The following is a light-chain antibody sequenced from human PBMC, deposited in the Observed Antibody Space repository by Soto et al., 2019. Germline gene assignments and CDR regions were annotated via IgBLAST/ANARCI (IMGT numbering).Light chain of an antibody. Sequence: EIVLTQSPGTLSLSPGERATLSCRASQSVSSSYLAWYQQKPGQAPRLLIYGASSRATGIPDRFSGSGSGTDFTLTISRLEPEDFAVYYCQQYGSSRTVGQGTKVDIX. CDR1: QSVSSSY. V-gene: IGKV3-20*01. CDR3: QQYGSSRT. J-gene: IGKJ1*01. CDR2: GAS.